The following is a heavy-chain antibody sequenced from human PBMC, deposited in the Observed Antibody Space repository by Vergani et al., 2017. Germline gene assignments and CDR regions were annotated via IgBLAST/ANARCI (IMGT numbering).Heavy chain of an antibody. CDR3: ARVRGIAAAGTYYYYYYYMDV. V-gene: IGHV4-61*02. D-gene: IGHD6-13*01. CDR2: VYTSGMT. Sequence: QVQLQESGPRLVRPSQTLSLTCTVSGGSINTGAYYWSWIRQPAGKGLEWIGRVYTSGMTNYNPSLKSRVTILVDRSKSQLSLKLTSVTAGDTAVYFCARVRGIAAAGTYYYYYYYMDVWGKGTTVTVSS. CDR1: GGSINTGAYY. J-gene: IGHJ6*03.